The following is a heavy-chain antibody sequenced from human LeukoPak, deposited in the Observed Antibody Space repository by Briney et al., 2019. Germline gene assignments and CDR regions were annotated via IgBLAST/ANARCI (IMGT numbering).Heavy chain of an antibody. CDR1: GFLLSDYA. V-gene: IGHV3-23*05. Sequence: GGPLRLPCAASGFLLSDYAMTWLRQAPGKGVEWVSTIHRSDSNTYYEESVKGRFTISRDNSKNPLYLQMSSLSAEDTAVYYCAKHRSSSSGYYMDVWGKGTTVTVS. CDR3: AKHRSSSSGYYMDV. J-gene: IGHJ6*03. D-gene: IGHD6-6*01. CDR2: IHRSDSNT.